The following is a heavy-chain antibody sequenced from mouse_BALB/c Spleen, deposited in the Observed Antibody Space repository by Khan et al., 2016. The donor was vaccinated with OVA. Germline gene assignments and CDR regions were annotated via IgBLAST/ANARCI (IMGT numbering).Heavy chain of an antibody. Sequence: QVQLQQPGAELARPGASVKLSCKASGYTFTDYYINWVKQRTGQGLEWIGEISPGSGDTYYNEKFKGKVTLTADKSSSTAYMQLNSLTSEASAVYFCARRNYFGYTFAYWGQGTLVTVSA. D-gene: IGHD1-2*01. CDR3: ARRNYFGYTFAY. V-gene: IGHV1-77*01. CDR2: ISPGSGDT. J-gene: IGHJ3*01. CDR1: GYTFTDYY.